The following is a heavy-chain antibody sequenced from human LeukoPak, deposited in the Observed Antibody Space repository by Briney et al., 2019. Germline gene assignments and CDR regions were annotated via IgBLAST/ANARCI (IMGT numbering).Heavy chain of an antibody. CDR3: ARVDVVVAGGFFDP. V-gene: IGHV4-61*01. J-gene: IGHJ5*02. D-gene: IGHD2-15*01. CDR1: GGSVSSGSYY. Sequence: PSETLSLTCTVSGGSVSSGSYYWSWIRQPPGKGLEWIGYIYYSGSTNYNPSLKSRVTISVDTSKNQFSLKLSSVTAADTAVYYCARVDVVVAGGFFDPWGQGTLVTVSS. CDR2: IYYSGST.